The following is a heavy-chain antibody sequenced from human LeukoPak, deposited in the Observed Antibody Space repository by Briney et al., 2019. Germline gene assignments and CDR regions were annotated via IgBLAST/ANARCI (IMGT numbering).Heavy chain of an antibody. V-gene: IGHV4-39*01. Sequence: SETLSLTRTVSGGSISSSSYYWGWIRQPPGKGLEWIGSIYYSGSTYYNPSLKSRVTISVDTSKNQFSLKLSSVTAADTAVYYCARRPILRFLEWSFDYWGQGTLVTVSS. D-gene: IGHD3-3*01. CDR2: IYYSGST. J-gene: IGHJ4*02. CDR1: GGSISSSSYY. CDR3: ARRPILRFLEWSFDY.